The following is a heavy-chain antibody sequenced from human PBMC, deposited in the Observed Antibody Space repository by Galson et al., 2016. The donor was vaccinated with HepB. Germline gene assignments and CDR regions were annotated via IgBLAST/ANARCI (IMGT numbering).Heavy chain of an antibody. J-gene: IGHJ5*02. V-gene: IGHV4-61*02. Sequence: TLSLTCTVSGGSISSGAYYWSWIRQPAGRGLEWIGRIYSSGSANYNTSLKSRVTMSVDTSKNQFSLKLRSVTVADTAVYYCARVGQWTSLGLFDPWGQGTLVIVSS. CDR3: ARVGQWTSLGLFDP. CDR2: IYSSGSA. CDR1: GGSISSGAYY. D-gene: IGHD6-19*01.